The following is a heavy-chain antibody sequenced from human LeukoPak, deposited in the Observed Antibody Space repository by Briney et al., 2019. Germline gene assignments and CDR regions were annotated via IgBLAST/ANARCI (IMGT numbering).Heavy chain of an antibody. CDR1: GFTFSSYA. J-gene: IGHJ6*03. Sequence: PGGSLRLSCAASGFTFSSYAMHWVRQAPGKGLEWVAVISCDGSNKYYADSVKGRFTISRDNSKNTLYLQMNSLRAEDTAVYYCARARIAVAGPEDYYYYYYMDVWGKGTTVTVSS. V-gene: IGHV3-30*04. CDR3: ARARIAVAGPEDYYYYYYMDV. CDR2: ISCDGSNK. D-gene: IGHD6-19*01.